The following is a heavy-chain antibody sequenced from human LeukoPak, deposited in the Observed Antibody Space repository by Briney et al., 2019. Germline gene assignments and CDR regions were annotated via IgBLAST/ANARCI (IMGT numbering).Heavy chain of an antibody. CDR2: ISTYSGNT. J-gene: IGHJ4*02. CDR1: GYTFTNYG. V-gene: IGHV1-18*01. CDR3: AKGSGSYYKAFDS. Sequence: ASVKVSCKASGYTFTNYGINWVRQAPGPGLEWMGWISTYSGNTNYAQKFQGRVSVTTDSSTSTAYMELRSLRSDDTAVYYCAKGSGSYYKAFDSWGQGALVTVSS. D-gene: IGHD3-10*01.